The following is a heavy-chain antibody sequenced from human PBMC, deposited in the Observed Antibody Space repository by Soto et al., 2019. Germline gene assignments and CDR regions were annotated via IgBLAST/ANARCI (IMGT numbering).Heavy chain of an antibody. CDR1: GYTLNTYG. V-gene: IGHV1-18*03. CDR2: ISANNDHT. CDR3: ARDGTGTTGQIDY. Sequence: ASVKVSCKASGYTLNTYGITWVRQAPGQGLEWMGWISANNDHTNYPQKLQGRVTMTTDTSTSTAYMELSSLRSEDMAVYYCARDGTGTTGQIDYWGQGTLVTVSS. J-gene: IGHJ4*02. D-gene: IGHD1-1*01.